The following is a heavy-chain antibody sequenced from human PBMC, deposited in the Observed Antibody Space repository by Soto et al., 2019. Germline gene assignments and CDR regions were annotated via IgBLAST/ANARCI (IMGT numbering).Heavy chain of an antibody. V-gene: IGHV1-18*01. Sequence: QVQLVQSGAEVRKPGASVKVSCKASGYTFSNYGLSWVRQAPGQGLEWMGWISDYNGNTHYAQKFQGRLIMPTDTAKRTAHVELRSLTSGDTAVYFCAREGYYSGSGTYSPPRYYGMDVWGQGTTVTVSS. CDR2: ISDYNGNT. J-gene: IGHJ6*02. CDR1: GYTFSNYG. CDR3: AREGYYSGSGTYSPPRYYGMDV. D-gene: IGHD3-10*01.